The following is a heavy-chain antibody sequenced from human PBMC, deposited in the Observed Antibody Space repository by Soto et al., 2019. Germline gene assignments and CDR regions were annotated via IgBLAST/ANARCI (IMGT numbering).Heavy chain of an antibody. V-gene: IGHV3-23*01. Sequence: EVQLLESGGGWVQPGGSLRLSCAASGFTFRSHGMSWVRQAPGKGLEWVSIISGSGDKTYYADSVKGRFTISRDNSKNMMYLQMNSLRAEDTAVYYCARDGYPSDLYYWFDPWGQGTLVTVIS. CDR1: GFTFRSHG. J-gene: IGHJ5*02. CDR2: ISGSGDKT. CDR3: ARDGYPSDLYYWFDP. D-gene: IGHD6-19*01.